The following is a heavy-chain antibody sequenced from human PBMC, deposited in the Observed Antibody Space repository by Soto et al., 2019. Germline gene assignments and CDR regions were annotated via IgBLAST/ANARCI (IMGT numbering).Heavy chain of an antibody. CDR1: GYTFTSYA. V-gene: IGHV1-3*01. D-gene: IGHD3-3*01. CDR3: ARDPRCGVGLRFLEWPPDGMDV. Sequence: ASVKVSCKASGYTFTSYAMHWVRQAPGQRLEWMGWINAGNGNTKYSQKFQGRVTITRDTSASTAYMELSSLRSEATAVYYCARDPRCGVGLRFLEWPPDGMDVWGQGTTVTVSS. CDR2: INAGNGNT. J-gene: IGHJ6*02.